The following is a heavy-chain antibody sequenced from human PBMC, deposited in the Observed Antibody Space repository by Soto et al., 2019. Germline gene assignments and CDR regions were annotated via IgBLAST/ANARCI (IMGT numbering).Heavy chain of an antibody. CDR3: ARDYSSDYYYDYIDV. CDR2: IIPILGIA. Sequence: GASVKVSCKASGGTFSSYTISWVRQAPGQGLEWMGRIIPILGIANYAQKFQGRVTITADKSTSTAYMELSSLRSEDTAVYYCARDYSSDYYYDYIDVWGQGTTVTVSS. V-gene: IGHV1-69*04. D-gene: IGHD6-25*01. J-gene: IGHJ6*03. CDR1: GGTFSSYT.